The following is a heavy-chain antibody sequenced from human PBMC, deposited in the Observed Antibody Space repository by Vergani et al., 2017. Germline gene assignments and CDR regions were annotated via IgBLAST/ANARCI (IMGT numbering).Heavy chain of an antibody. CDR1: GGSISSYY. V-gene: IGHV4-59*01. J-gene: IGHJ4*02. D-gene: IGHD5-12*01. CDR3: AGHPPIKHYFDY. Sequence: QVQLQESGPGLVKPSETLSLTCTVSGGSISSYYWSWIRQPPGKGLEWMGYIYYSGSTNYNPSLKSRVTISVDTSKNQFSLKLSSVTAADTAVYYCAGHPPIKHYFDYWGQGTLVTVSS. CDR2: IYYSGST.